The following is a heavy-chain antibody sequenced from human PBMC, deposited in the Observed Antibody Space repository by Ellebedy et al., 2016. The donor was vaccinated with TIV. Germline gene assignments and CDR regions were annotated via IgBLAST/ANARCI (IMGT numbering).Heavy chain of an antibody. Sequence: ASVKVSCKASGYTFTSYYMHWVRPAPGQGLEWMGIINPSGGSTTYAQKLQGRVTMTRDTSTSTVYMELSSLRSEDTAVYYCARARSSGWLHTPDYWGQGTLVTVSS. CDR1: GYTFTSYY. D-gene: IGHD6-19*01. CDR3: ARARSSGWLHTPDY. V-gene: IGHV1-46*04. J-gene: IGHJ4*02. CDR2: INPSGGST.